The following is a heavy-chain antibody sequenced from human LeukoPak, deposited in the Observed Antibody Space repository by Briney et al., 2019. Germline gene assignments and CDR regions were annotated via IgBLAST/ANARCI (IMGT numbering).Heavy chain of an antibody. V-gene: IGHV4-59*01. CDR3: ARVVRGVPDY. J-gene: IGHJ4*02. CDR1: GGSISSYY. Sequence: PSETLSLTCTVSGGSISSYYWSWIRQPPGKGLEWTGYIYYSGSTNYNPSLKSRVTISVDTSKNQFSLKLSSVTAADTAVYYCARVVRGVPDYWGQGTLVTVSS. D-gene: IGHD3-10*01. CDR2: IYYSGST.